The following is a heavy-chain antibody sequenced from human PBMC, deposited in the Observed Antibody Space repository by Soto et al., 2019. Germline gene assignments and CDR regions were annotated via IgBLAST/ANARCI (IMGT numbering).Heavy chain of an antibody. CDR2: IIPMFGTV. J-gene: IGHJ3*02. Sequence: SVKVSCKAPGGTFSSYVISWVRQAPGQGLEWMGGIIPMFGTVKYAQKFQGGVTITADESTSTAYMELSSLRSEDTAVFYCARGTSSYGFLGAFDIWGQGTRVTVSS. V-gene: IGHV1-69*13. CDR1: GGTFSSYV. D-gene: IGHD3-16*02. CDR3: ARGTSSYGFLGAFDI.